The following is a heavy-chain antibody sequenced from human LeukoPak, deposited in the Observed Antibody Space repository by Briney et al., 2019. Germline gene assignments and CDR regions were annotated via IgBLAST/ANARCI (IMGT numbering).Heavy chain of an antibody. CDR3: ASTSTLGWRYKYGMDV. Sequence: SETLSLTCTVSGGSISSYYWSWIRQPPGKGLEWIGYIYYSGSTNYNPSLKSRVTISVDTSKNQFSLKLSSVTAADTAVYYCASTSTLGWRYKYGMDVWGQGTTVTVSS. V-gene: IGHV4-59*12. D-gene: IGHD2-2*01. CDR1: GGSISSYY. J-gene: IGHJ6*02. CDR2: IYYSGST.